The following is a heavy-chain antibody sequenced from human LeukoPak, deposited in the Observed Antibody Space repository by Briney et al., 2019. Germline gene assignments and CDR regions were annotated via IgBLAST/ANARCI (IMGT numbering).Heavy chain of an antibody. D-gene: IGHD3-16*02. V-gene: IGHV4-39*07. J-gene: IGHJ5*02. CDR2: IYYSGST. CDR1: GGSISSSSYY. Sequence: SETLSLTCTVSGGSISSSSYYWGWIRQPPGKGLEWIGSIYYSGSTYYNPSLRSRVTISVDTSKNQFSLKLSSVTAADTAVYYCARRYDYVWGSYRPWGQGTLVTVSS. CDR3: ARRYDYVWGSYRP.